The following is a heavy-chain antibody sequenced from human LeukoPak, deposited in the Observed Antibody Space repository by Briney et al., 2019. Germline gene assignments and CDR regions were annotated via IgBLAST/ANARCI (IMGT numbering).Heavy chain of an antibody. Sequence: PSETLSLTCTVSGGSISSYYWSWIRQPAGKGLEWIGRIYTSGSTNSNPSLKSRVTMSVDTSTNQFSLRLSSVTAADTAVHYCARESGNDRKLDYWGQGTLVTVSS. CDR3: ARESGNDRKLDY. V-gene: IGHV4-4*07. D-gene: IGHD5-12*01. J-gene: IGHJ4*02. CDR2: IYTSGST. CDR1: GGSISSYY.